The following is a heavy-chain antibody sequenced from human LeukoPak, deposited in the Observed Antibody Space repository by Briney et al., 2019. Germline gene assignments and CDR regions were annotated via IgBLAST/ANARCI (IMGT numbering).Heavy chain of an antibody. Sequence: ASVKVSCKASGYTFTSYDFNWVRQATGQRPEWMGWMSPNSGDTGYAQKFQDRVTMTRNTSISTAYMELSSLRSDDTAAYYCARGPPNWGYDYWGPGTLVTVSS. CDR2: MSPNSGDT. V-gene: IGHV1-8*01. J-gene: IGHJ4*02. CDR3: ARGPPNWGYDY. CDR1: GYTFTSYD. D-gene: IGHD7-27*01.